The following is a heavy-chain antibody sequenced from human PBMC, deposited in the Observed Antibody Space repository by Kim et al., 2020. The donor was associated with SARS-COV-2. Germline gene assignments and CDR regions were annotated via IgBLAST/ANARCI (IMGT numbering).Heavy chain of an antibody. J-gene: IGHJ4*02. CDR3: ARDGGTMVRGVIPLYYFDY. D-gene: IGHD3-10*01. V-gene: IGHV1-3*01. Sequence: GRVTITRDTSASTAYMELSSLRSEDTAVYYCARDGGTMVRGVIPLYYFDYWGQGTLVTVSS.